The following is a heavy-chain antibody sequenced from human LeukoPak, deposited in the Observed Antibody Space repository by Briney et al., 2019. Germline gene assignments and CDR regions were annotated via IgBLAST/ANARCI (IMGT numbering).Heavy chain of an antibody. Sequence: PSETLSLTCTVSGGSISSYYWSWIRQPPGKGLEWIGYIYYSGSTNYNPSLKSRVTISVDTSKNQFSLKLSSVTAADTAVYYCARVRSSSWYYRANWFDPWGQGTLVTVSS. D-gene: IGHD6-13*01. CDR1: GGSISSYY. CDR2: IYYSGST. V-gene: IGHV4-59*01. J-gene: IGHJ5*02. CDR3: ARVRSSSWYYRANWFDP.